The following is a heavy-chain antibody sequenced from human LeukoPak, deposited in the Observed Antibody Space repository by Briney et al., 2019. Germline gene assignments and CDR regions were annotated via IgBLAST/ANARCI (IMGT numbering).Heavy chain of an antibody. CDR1: GSTFSTYS. V-gene: IGHV3-48*02. CDR2: ISSTSRTI. D-gene: IGHD3-10*01. Sequence: PGGTLRLSCAASGSTFSTYSMNWVRQGPGKGLEWVSYISSTSRTIYYAGSVKGRFTISRDNAKNSLYLQMNSLRDEDTAVYYCARDYYGSGSYYNGFIDYWGQGTLVTV. J-gene: IGHJ4*02. CDR3: ARDYYGSGSYYNGFIDY.